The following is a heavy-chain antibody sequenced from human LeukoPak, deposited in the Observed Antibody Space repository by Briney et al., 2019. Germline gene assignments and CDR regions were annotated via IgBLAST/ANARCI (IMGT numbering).Heavy chain of an antibody. CDR3: ARVPPSAHQLFSSDY. CDR2: INPNSGGT. Sequence: ASEKVSCKASVYMFTGYYMHWVRQAPGQGLEWMGWINPNSGGTNYAQKFQGRVTMTRDTSISTAYMELSSLRSDDTAVYYCARVPPSAHQLFSSDYWGQGTQVSVSS. CDR1: VYMFTGYY. D-gene: IGHD2-2*01. J-gene: IGHJ4*02. V-gene: IGHV1-2*02.